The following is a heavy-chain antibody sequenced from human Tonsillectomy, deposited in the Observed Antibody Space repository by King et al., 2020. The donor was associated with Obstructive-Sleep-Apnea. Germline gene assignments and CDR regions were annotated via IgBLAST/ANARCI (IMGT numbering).Heavy chain of an antibody. CDR3: ARVGGGYNLDFYYGMDV. J-gene: IGHJ6*02. V-gene: IGHV1-18*01. CDR1: GYTFTNYG. CDR2: ISAYNGNT. D-gene: IGHD5-24*01. Sequence: VQLVESGAEVKKPGASVKVSCKASGYTFTNYGITWVRQAPGQGPEWMGWISAYNGNTNYAQKLQGRVTMTTDTSTSTAYMELRSVRSDDTAVYYCARVGGGYNLDFYYGMDVWGQGTTVTVSS.